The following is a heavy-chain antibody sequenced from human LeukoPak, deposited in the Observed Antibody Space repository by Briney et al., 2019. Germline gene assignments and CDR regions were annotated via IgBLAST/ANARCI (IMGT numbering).Heavy chain of an antibody. Sequence: GASVKVSCKAPGYTFTSYYMHWVRQAPGQGLEWMGWINPNSGDTNYAQKFQGRVTMTRDTSISTAYMELSRLRSDDTAVYYCAREYYYGSGSSKDSPFDYWGQGTLVTVSS. D-gene: IGHD3-10*01. CDR2: INPNSGDT. CDR3: AREYYYGSGSSKDSPFDY. V-gene: IGHV1-2*02. CDR1: GYTFTSYY. J-gene: IGHJ4*02.